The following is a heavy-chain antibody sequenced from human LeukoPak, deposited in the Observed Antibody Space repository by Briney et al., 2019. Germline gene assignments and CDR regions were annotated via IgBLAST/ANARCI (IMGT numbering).Heavy chain of an antibody. CDR1: GGSISNYY. J-gene: IGHJ4*02. CDR3: ARGLGSRYYFNS. Sequence: SEPLSLACTVSGGSISNYYWSWIRQPPGKGLEWIGYLYYSGSTNYNPSLKSRVTISGDTSKNQFSLKLTSVTAADTAVYYCARGLGSRYYFNSWGQGTLVTVSS. D-gene: IGHD3-10*01. V-gene: IGHV4-59*01. CDR2: LYYSGST.